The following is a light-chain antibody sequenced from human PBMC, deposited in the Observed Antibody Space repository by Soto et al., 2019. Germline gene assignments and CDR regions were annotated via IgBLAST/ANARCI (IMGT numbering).Light chain of an antibody. CDR1: QSVSSSY. V-gene: IGKV3-20*01. J-gene: IGKJ4*01. Sequence: EIVLTQSPGTLSLSPGERATLSCRASQSVSSSYLAWYQQKPGQAPRLLIYGASSRATAILDRFSGSGSGTDFTLTISRLEPEDFAVYYCQQYGSSPPHPLGGGTKVELK. CDR3: QQYGSSPPHP. CDR2: GAS.